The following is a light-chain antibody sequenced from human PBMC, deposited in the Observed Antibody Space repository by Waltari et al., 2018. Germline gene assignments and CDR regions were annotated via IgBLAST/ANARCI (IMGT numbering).Light chain of an antibody. CDR2: GSS. V-gene: IGLV1-40*01. CDR1: GPNIGAGYA. CDR3: QSYDTSLSVV. Sequence: QSVLTQPPSVSGAPGPRVTISCTGSGPNIGAGYAVHWYQQLPRAAPKLLIYGSSTRPLGVPDRFFGSTSGTSASLAITGLQAEDEADYYCQSYDTSLSVVFGGGTKLTVL. J-gene: IGLJ3*02.